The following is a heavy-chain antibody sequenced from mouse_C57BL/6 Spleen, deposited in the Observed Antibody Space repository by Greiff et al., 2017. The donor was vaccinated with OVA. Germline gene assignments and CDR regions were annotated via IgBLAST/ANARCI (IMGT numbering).Heavy chain of an antibody. CDR3: ARRRFYYGSSGAMDY. D-gene: IGHD1-1*01. Sequence: VHVKQSGPELVKPGASVKISCKASGYSFTGYYMNWVKQSPEKSLEWIGEINPSTGGTTYNQKFKAKATLTVDKSSSTAYMQLKSLTSEDSAVYYCARRRFYYGSSGAMDYWGQGTSVTVSS. CDR2: INPSTGGT. J-gene: IGHJ4*01. CDR1: GYSFTGYY. V-gene: IGHV1-42*01.